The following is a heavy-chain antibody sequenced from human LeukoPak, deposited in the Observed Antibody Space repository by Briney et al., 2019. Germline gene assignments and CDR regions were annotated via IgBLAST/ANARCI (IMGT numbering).Heavy chain of an antibody. CDR1: GFTFSSYE. J-gene: IGHJ3*02. Sequence: GGSLRLSCAASGFTFSSYEMNWVRQAPGKGLEWVSYISSSCITIYYADSVKGRFTISRDNSKNTLYLQMNSLRAEDTAVYYRAKGRGTPLDAFDIWGQGTMVTVSS. V-gene: IGHV3-48*03. CDR3: AKGRGTPLDAFDI. CDR2: ISSSCITI.